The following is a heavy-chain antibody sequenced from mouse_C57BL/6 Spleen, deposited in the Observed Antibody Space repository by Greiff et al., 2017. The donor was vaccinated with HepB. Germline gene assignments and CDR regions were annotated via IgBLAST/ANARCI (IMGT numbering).Heavy chain of an antibody. D-gene: IGHD2-1*01. CDR3: ARKGYGNYRGYAMDY. CDR1: GFSFTSYG. J-gene: IGHJ4*01. V-gene: IGHV2-2*01. Sequence: QVQLQQSGPGLVQPSQSLSITCTVSGFSFTSYGVHWVRQSPGKGLEWLGVIWSGGSTDYNAAFISRLSISKDNSKSQVFFKMNSLQADDTALYYCARKGYGNYRGYAMDYWGQGTSVTVAS. CDR2: IWSGGST.